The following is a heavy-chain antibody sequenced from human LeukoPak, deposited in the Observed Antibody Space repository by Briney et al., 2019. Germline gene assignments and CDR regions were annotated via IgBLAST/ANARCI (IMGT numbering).Heavy chain of an antibody. Sequence: GGSLRLSCAASGFDLTRHAMSWVRQTPGKGLEWVSDIRSDSFTTTYADSVKGRFTISRDNSKKTLYLQMNSLRVEDTAVYYCAKDLVLPGYQPFDSWGQGTLVTVSS. D-gene: IGHD3-9*01. V-gene: IGHV3-23*01. CDR3: AKDLVLPGYQPFDS. CDR2: IRSDSFTT. CDR1: GFDLTRHA. J-gene: IGHJ4*02.